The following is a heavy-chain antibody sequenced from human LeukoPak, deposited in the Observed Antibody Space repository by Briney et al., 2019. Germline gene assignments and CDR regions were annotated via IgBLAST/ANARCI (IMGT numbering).Heavy chain of an antibody. CDR3: ARVVGYYYDSSGPPPLDY. CDR1: GYTFTRYY. V-gene: IGHV1-46*01. J-gene: IGHJ4*02. Sequence: ASVKVSCKASGYTFTRYYMHWVRQAPGQGLEWMRIINPSGGSTSYAQKFQGRVTMTRDMSTSTVYMELSSLRSEDTAVYYCARVVGYYYDSSGPPPLDYWGQGTLVTVSS. D-gene: IGHD3-22*01. CDR2: INPSGGST.